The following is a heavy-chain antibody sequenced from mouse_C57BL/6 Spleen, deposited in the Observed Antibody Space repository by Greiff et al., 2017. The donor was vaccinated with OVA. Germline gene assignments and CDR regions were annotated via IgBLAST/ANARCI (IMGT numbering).Heavy chain of an antibody. CDR3: ARSPYYYGSTWYFDV. CDR2: IYPGDGDT. D-gene: IGHD1-1*01. V-gene: IGHV1-82*01. CDR1: GYAFSSSW. J-gene: IGHJ1*03. Sequence: QVQLQQSGPELVKPGASVKISCKASGYAFSSSWMNWVKQRPGKGLEWIGRIYPGDGDTNYNGKFKGKATLTADKSSSTAYMQLSSLTSEDSAVYFCARSPYYYGSTWYFDVWGTGTTVTVSS.